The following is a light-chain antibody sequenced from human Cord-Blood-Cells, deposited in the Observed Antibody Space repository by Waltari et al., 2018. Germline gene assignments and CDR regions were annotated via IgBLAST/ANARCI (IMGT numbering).Light chain of an antibody. CDR2: KAS. V-gene: IGKV1-5*03. Sequence: DIQMTKSPSTLSASVGDRVTLTCRASQSISSWLAWYQQKPGKAPKLLIYKASSLESGVPSRFSGSGSGTEFTLTISSLQPDDFATYYCQQYNSYSPYSFGRGTKLEIK. J-gene: IGKJ2*03. CDR1: QSISSW. CDR3: QQYNSYSPYS.